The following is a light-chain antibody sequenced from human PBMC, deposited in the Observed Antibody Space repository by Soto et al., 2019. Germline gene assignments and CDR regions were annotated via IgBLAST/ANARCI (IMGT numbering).Light chain of an antibody. CDR3: VLYMGSGIWV. CDR2: STN. J-gene: IGLJ3*02. Sequence: HTVVTQEPSFSVSPGGTVTLTCGLSSGSVSTSYDPSWFQQTPGQAPRTLIYSTNTRSSGVPDRFSGSILGNKAALTITGAQADDESDYYCVLYMGSGIWVFGGGTKLTVL. V-gene: IGLV8-61*01. CDR1: SGSVSTSYD.